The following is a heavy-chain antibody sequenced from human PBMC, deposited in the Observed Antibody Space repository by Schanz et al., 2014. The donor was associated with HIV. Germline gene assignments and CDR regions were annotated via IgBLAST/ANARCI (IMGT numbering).Heavy chain of an antibody. CDR2: ITDSGDKT. D-gene: IGHD3-22*01. J-gene: IGHJ4*02. V-gene: IGHV3-23*01. Sequence: EALLLESGGGLVQPGGSLRLSCRGSEFPFSHNAMTWVRQAPGKGLQWASSITDSGDKTDYTDSVKGRFTISRDNSRNTLFLQMDSLRVDDTAIYYCAKPEYDSSGNSQTHFDYWGQGTLVSVSS. CDR1: EFPFSHNA. CDR3: AKPEYDSSGNSQTHFDY.